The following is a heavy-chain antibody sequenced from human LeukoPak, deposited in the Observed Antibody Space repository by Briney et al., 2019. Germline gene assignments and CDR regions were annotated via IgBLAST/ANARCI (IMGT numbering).Heavy chain of an antibody. V-gene: IGHV4-59*12. CDR2: LYYSGTT. Sequence: SETLSLTCTVSGGSISRYYWSWIRQPPGEGLEWIGYLYYSGTTNYNPSLKSRVTISVDTSKNQFSLRLSSVTAADTAVYYCARDRVYYYDSSGMGFDPWGQGALVTVSS. D-gene: IGHD3-22*01. CDR1: GGSISRYY. CDR3: ARDRVYYYDSSGMGFDP. J-gene: IGHJ5*02.